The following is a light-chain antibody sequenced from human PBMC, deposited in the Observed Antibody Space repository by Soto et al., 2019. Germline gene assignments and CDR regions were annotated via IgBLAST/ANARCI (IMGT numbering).Light chain of an antibody. CDR3: HQYDTYMYA. J-gene: IGKJ2*01. CDR1: QSVRNN. V-gene: IGKV3-15*01. Sequence: EIVMSQSPATLSVNPGERATLSCRASQSVRNNLAWYQQKPGQAPRLLIHAASTRPAGVPARFSGTGSGTEFTLTITSLQSEDFAVYYCHQYDTYMYAFGQGTKLEI. CDR2: AAS.